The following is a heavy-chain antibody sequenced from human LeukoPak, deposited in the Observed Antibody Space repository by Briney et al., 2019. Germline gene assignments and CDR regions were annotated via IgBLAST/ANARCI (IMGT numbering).Heavy chain of an antibody. D-gene: IGHD4-17*01. V-gene: IGHV4-30-4*01. Sequence: SSETLSLTCTVSGGSISSGDYYWSWIRQPPGKGLEWIGYIYYSGSTYYSPSLKSRVTISVDTSKNQFSLKLSSVTAADTAVYYCASAYGDYINWFDPWGQGTLVTVSS. CDR3: ASAYGDYINWFDP. CDR2: IYYSGST. J-gene: IGHJ5*02. CDR1: GGSISSGDYY.